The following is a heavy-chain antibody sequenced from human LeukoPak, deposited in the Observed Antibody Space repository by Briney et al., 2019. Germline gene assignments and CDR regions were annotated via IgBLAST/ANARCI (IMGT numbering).Heavy chain of an antibody. Sequence: SETLSLTCTVSGGSISSYYWSWIRQPPGKGLEWIAYISDIGSINYNPSLKSRVTISVDTSKNQFSLKLSSVTAADTAVYYCAREVSIQLWSRGFDIWGQGTMVTVSS. V-gene: IGHV4-59*01. D-gene: IGHD5-18*01. CDR1: GGSISSYY. J-gene: IGHJ3*02. CDR3: AREVSIQLWSRGFDI. CDR2: ISDIGSI.